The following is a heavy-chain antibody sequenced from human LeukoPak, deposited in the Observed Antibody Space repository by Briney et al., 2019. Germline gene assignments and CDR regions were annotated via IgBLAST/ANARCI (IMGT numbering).Heavy chain of an antibody. CDR2: ISYDGSNK. CDR3: ARDNLDPFEYSSSIDY. CDR1: GSTFSSYA. Sequence: GGSLRLSCAASGSTFSSYAMHWVRQAPGKGLEWVAVISYDGSNKYYADSVKGRFTISRDNSKNTLYLQMNSLRAEDTAVYYCARDNLDPFEYSSSIDYWGQGTLVTVSS. D-gene: IGHD6-6*01. J-gene: IGHJ4*02. V-gene: IGHV3-30*04.